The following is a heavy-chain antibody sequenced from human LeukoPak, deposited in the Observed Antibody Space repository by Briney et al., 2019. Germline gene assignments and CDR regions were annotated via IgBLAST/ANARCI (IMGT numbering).Heavy chain of an antibody. D-gene: IGHD4-17*01. Sequence: SETLSLTCTVSGGSISSYYWSWIRQPPGKGLEWIGYIYYSGSTNYNPSLKSRVTISVDTSKNQFSLKLSSVTAADTAVYYCARERSDDYGDENWYFDLWGRGTLVTVSS. CDR2: IYYSGST. J-gene: IGHJ2*01. V-gene: IGHV4-59*12. CDR3: ARERSDDYGDENWYFDL. CDR1: GGSISSYY.